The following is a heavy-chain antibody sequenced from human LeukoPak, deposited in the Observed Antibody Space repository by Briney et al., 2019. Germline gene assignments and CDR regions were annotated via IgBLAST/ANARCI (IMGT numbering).Heavy chain of an antibody. V-gene: IGHV1-8*01. CDR1: GYTFTSYD. Sequence: ASVTVSCKASGYTFTSYDINWVRQAPGQGLEWMGWMNPNSGNTGYAQKFQGRVTVTRNTSISTAYMELSSLRSEDTAVYYCARGRSGIRYFDWLLPYYFDYWGQGTLVTVSS. D-gene: IGHD3-9*01. CDR2: MNPNSGNT. J-gene: IGHJ4*02. CDR3: ARGRSGIRYFDWLLPYYFDY.